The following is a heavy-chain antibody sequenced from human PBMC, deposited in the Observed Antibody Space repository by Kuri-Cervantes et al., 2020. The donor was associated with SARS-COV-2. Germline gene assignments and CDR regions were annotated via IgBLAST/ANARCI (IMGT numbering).Heavy chain of an antibody. V-gene: IGHV4-59*02. Sequence: SETLSLTCNVSGDFVTNHHWSWIRQPPEKGLEWIGYIFYTGITDYNPSLKSRVTISLDTSKNQVSLRLSTVTPADTAVYYCASGGSSGWTTYYYYYYMDVWGKGTTVTVSS. CDR2: IFYTGIT. CDR1: GDFVTNHH. D-gene: IGHD6-19*01. J-gene: IGHJ6*03. CDR3: ASGGSSGWTTYYYYYYMDV.